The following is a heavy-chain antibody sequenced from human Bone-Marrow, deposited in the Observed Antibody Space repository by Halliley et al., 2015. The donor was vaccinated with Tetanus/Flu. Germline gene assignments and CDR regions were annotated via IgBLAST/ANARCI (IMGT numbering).Heavy chain of an antibody. J-gene: IGHJ3*01. CDR2: IHNPGSP. CDR3: AKPQGALTENCFDV. Sequence: LVVVCLIHNPGSPNYNPPLKGRVTMSIDPSKNQFSLKLGSVTAADTAVYFCAKPQGALTENCFDVWGQGTLVYVSS. V-gene: IGHV4-61*07. D-gene: IGHD2-21*02.